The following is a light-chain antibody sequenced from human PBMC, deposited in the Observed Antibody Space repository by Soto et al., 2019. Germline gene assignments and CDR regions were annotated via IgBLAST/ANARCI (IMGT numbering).Light chain of an antibody. V-gene: IGKV3-20*01. J-gene: IGKJ2*01. CDR3: QQYRSSSST. CDR1: QSISSSC. Sequence: EIVLTQSPGTLSLSTGERATLSCRASQSISSSCLAWYQQKPGQAPRLLIYAASSRATGIPDRFSGSGSGTDFTLTISRLEPEDFAVYYCQQYRSSSSTFGQGTQLEIK. CDR2: AAS.